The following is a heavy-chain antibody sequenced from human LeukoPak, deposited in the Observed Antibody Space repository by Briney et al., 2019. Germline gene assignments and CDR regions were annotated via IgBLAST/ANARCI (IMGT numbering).Heavy chain of an antibody. V-gene: IGHV3-30-3*01. CDR1: GFTFSSYA. Sequence: QTGGSLRLSCAASGFTFSSYAMHWVRQAPGKGLEWVAVISYDGSNKYYADSVKGRFTISRDNSKNTLYLQMNSLRAEDTAVYYCARVNRDDWSQPLGAFDIWGQGTMVTVSS. J-gene: IGHJ3*02. CDR3: ARVNRDDWSQPLGAFDI. CDR2: ISYDGSNK. D-gene: IGHD3-9*01.